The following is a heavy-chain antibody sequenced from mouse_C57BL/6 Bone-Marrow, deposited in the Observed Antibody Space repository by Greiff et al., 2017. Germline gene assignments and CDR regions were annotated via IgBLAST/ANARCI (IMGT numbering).Heavy chain of an antibody. CDR1: GYAFSSYW. J-gene: IGHJ1*03. Sequence: QVQLQQSGAELVKPGASVKISCKASGYAFSSYWMNWVKQRPGKGLEWIGQIYPGDGDTNYNGKFKGKATLTADKSSSTAYMQLSSLTSEDSAVYFCAPTVVDPYWYFDVWGTGTTVTVSS. CDR3: APTVVDPYWYFDV. V-gene: IGHV1-80*01. D-gene: IGHD1-1*01. CDR2: IYPGDGDT.